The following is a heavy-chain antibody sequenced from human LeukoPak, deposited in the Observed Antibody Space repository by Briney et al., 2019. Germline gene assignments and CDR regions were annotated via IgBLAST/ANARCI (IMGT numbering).Heavy chain of an antibody. Sequence: GGSLRLSCVASGFTFSDFYMSWIRQAPGKGLEWISYISSSGSAIYYADSVKGRFTISRDNAKNLLYLQMNSLRAEDTAVYYCARDPPYCSSTSCYAYYYGMDVWGQGTTVTVSS. J-gene: IGHJ6*02. CDR3: ARDPPYCSSTSCYAYYYGMDV. D-gene: IGHD2-2*01. CDR1: GFTFSDFY. V-gene: IGHV3-11*04. CDR2: ISSSGSAI.